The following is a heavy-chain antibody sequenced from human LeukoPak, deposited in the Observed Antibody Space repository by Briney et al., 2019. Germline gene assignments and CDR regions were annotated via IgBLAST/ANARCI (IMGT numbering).Heavy chain of an antibody. D-gene: IGHD4-17*01. CDR2: HYYSGST. CDR1: GDFLSRGSYD. J-gene: IGHJ4*02. Sequence: SETLSLTCTVSGDFLSRGSYDRGWIRQSPDTGLAWIGSHYYSGSTFYNASFESRVTMSVDTSKTQFSLKLTSVTAEDTAVYYCASLCQVTTCAKFEYWGQGILVTVSS. CDR3: ASLCQVTTCAKFEY. V-gene: IGHV4-39*01.